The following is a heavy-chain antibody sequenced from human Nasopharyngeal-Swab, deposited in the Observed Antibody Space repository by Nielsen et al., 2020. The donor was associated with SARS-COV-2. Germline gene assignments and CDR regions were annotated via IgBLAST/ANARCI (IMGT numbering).Heavy chain of an antibody. J-gene: IGHJ6*03. Sequence: GESLKISCAASGFTFSSYAMSWVRQAPGKGLEWVSAISGSGGSTYYADSVKGRFTISRDNSKNTLYLQMNSLRAEDTAVYYCAKSSHYGSEYYYYYYMDVWGKGITVTVSS. V-gene: IGHV3-23*01. CDR3: AKSSHYGSEYYYYYYMDV. D-gene: IGHD3-10*01. CDR2: ISGSGGST. CDR1: GFTFSSYA.